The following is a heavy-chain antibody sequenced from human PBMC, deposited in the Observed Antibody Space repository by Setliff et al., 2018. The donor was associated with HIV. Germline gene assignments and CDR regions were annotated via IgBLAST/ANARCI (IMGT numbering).Heavy chain of an antibody. CDR3: ARGPYNFWSAPGYFDL. D-gene: IGHD3-3*01. J-gene: IGHJ2*01. CDR2: MNSNSGNT. CDR1: GYTFTSYY. Sequence: GASVKVSCKASGYTFTSYYMHWVRQAPGQGLEWMGWMNSNSGNTGYAQKFQGRVTMTRNTSISTAYMEVSSLTSEDTAVYYCARGPYNFWSAPGYFDLWGRGTLVTVS. V-gene: IGHV1-8*02.